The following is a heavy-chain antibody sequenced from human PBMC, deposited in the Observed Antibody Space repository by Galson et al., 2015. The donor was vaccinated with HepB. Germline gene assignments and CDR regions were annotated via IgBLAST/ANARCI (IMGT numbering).Heavy chain of an antibody. CDR3: ARCPKKLIAAAGTPIWYFDL. D-gene: IGHD6-13*01. V-gene: IGHV4-59*01. CDR1: GGSISSYY. Sequence: TLSLTCTVSGGSISSYYWGWIRQPPGKGLEWIGYIYYSGSTNYNPSLKSRVTISVDTSKNQFSLKLSSVTAADTAVYYCARCPKKLIAAAGTPIWYFDLWGRGTLVTVSS. J-gene: IGHJ2*01. CDR2: IYYSGST.